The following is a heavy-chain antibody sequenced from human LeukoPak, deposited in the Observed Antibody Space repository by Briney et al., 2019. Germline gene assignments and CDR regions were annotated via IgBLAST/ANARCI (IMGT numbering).Heavy chain of an antibody. Sequence: SLRLSCTSSGFTFGHYAMSGVREAPAKGLEGGGFTRSKAYGGTTEYAASVKGRFTISRDDSKSIAYLQMNSLKTEDTAVYYCTRPLWFGEYYFDYWGQGTLVTVSS. D-gene: IGHD3-10*01. J-gene: IGHJ4*02. CDR3: TRPLWFGEYYFDY. V-gene: IGHV3-49*02. CDR1: GFTFGHYA. CDR2: TRSKAYGGTT.